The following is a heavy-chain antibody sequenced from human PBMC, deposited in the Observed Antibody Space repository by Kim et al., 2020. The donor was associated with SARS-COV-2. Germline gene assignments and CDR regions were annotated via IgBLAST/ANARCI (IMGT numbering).Heavy chain of an antibody. D-gene: IGHD3-9*01. CDR1: GFTFYDYG. V-gene: IGHV3-33*01. CDR3: ARDDILTGYTIDY. CDR2: IWHDGSNK. J-gene: IGHJ4*02. Sequence: GGSLRLSCTTSGFTFYDYGLHWVRQAPGKGLDWVAVIWHDGSNKFYADSVKGRFIIARDDAKNTLYLQMSSLRAEDTATYYCARDDILTGYTIDYWGQGTLVTVSS.